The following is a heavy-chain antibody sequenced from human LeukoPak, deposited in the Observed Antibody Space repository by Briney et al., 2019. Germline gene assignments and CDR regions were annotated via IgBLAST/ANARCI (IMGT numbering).Heavy chain of an antibody. D-gene: IGHD5-12*01. V-gene: IGHV3-23*01. CDR1: GFTFSNYW. J-gene: IGHJ4*02. Sequence: GGSLRLSCAVSGFTFSNYWMSWVRQAPGKGLEWVSAISGSGDGTYSADSVKGRFTISRDNSKNTLYLQMNSLRAEDTAVYYCAKPFYSGYDSHFDYWGQGTLVTVSS. CDR2: ISGSGDGT. CDR3: AKPFYSGYDSHFDY.